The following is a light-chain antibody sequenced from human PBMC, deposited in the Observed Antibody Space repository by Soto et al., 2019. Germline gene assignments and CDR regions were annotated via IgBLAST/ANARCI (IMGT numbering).Light chain of an antibody. V-gene: IGKV1-5*03. CDR2: KAA. CDR1: QSISSW. Sequence: DIQMTQSPSTLSAAVGDRVTITCRASQSISSWLAWYQQKPGKAPKLLIYKAASLESGVPSRFGGSGSVTAFTLTISSLQPDDFATYYCQQYNSYSRYTFGQGTKLEIK. J-gene: IGKJ2*01. CDR3: QQYNSYSRYT.